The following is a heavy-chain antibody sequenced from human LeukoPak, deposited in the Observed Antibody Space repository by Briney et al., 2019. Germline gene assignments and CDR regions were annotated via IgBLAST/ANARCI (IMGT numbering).Heavy chain of an antibody. Sequence: ASVKVSCKASGYTFTSYYMHWVRQAPGQGLEWMGIINPSGGSTSYAQKFQGRVTMTTDTSTSTAYMELRSLRSDDTAVYYCARTSYYYDSSGFMGPWFDPWGQGTLVTVSS. J-gene: IGHJ5*02. CDR2: INPSGGST. CDR1: GYTFTSYY. D-gene: IGHD3-22*01. CDR3: ARTSYYYDSSGFMGPWFDP. V-gene: IGHV1-46*01.